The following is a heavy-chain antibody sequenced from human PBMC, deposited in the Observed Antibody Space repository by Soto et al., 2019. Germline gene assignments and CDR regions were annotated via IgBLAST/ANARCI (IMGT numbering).Heavy chain of an antibody. CDR1: GGTFSSYA. V-gene: IGHV1-69*13. CDR3: ARDAPYSSRSYWFDP. Sequence: SVKVSCKASGGTFSSYAISWVRQAPGQGLEWMGGIIPIFGTANYAQKFQGRVTITADESTSTAYMELSSLRSEDTAVYYCARDAPYSSRSYWFDPWGQGTLVTAS. J-gene: IGHJ5*02. CDR2: IIPIFGTA. D-gene: IGHD6-13*01.